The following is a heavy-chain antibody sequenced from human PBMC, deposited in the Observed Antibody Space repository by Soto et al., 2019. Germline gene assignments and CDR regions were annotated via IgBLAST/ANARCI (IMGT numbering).Heavy chain of an antibody. V-gene: IGHV4-34*01. D-gene: IGHD6-19*01. CDR1: GGSFSGYY. CDR2: INHSGST. CDR3: ARGVYSSKRGHNWFDP. J-gene: IGHJ5*02. Sequence: SETLSLTCAVYGGSFSGYYWSWIRQPPGKGLEWIGEINHSGSTNYNPSLKSRVTISVDTSKNQFSLKLSSVTAADTAVYYCARGVYSSKRGHNWFDPWGQGTLVTVSS.